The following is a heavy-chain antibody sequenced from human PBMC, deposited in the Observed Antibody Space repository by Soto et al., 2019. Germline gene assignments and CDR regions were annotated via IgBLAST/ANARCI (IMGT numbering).Heavy chain of an antibody. CDR3: ARHRYSYGVYYFDY. Sequence: PSETLSLTCNVSGGSVSSSSCYWGWIRQPPGKGLEWIGSNYYSGSTYYNPSLKSRVTISVDTSKNQFSLKLSSVTAADTAVYYCARHRYSYGVYYFDYWGQGTLVTVSS. CDR1: GGSVSSSSCY. V-gene: IGHV4-39*01. CDR2: NYYSGST. D-gene: IGHD5-18*01. J-gene: IGHJ4*02.